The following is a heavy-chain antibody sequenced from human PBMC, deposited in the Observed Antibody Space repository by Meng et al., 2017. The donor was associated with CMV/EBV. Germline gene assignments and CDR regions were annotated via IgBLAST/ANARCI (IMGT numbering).Heavy chain of an antibody. CDR3: AKYYDLWSGYGSYFDS. CDR1: GFTFSSYA. Sequence: GESLKISCAASGFTFSSYAMSWVRQAPGKGLEWVSGITGGGGSTYYADSVKGRFTISRDNSKNTPYLQMNSLTAKDTAIYFCAKYYDLWSGYGSYFDSWGQGTLVTVSS. CDR2: ITGGGGST. J-gene: IGHJ4*02. V-gene: IGHV3-23*01. D-gene: IGHD3-3*01.